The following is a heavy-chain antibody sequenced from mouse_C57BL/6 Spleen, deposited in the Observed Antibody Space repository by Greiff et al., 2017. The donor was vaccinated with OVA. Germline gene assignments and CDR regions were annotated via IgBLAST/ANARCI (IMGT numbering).Heavy chain of an antibody. Sequence: VKLMESGPELVKPGASVKISCKASGYAFSSSWMNWVKQRPGKGLEWIGRIYPGDGDTNYNGKFKGKATLTADKSSSTAYMQLSSLTSEDSAVYFCARSPYYYGSSYEAYWGQGTLVTVSA. CDR2: IYPGDGDT. CDR3: ARSPYYYGSSYEAY. D-gene: IGHD1-1*01. CDR1: GYAFSSSW. J-gene: IGHJ3*01. V-gene: IGHV1-82*01.